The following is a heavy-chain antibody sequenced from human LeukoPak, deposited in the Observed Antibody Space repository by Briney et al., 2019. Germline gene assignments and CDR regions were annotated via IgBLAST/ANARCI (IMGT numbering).Heavy chain of an antibody. J-gene: IGHJ4*02. CDR3: ARATTVTTMFDY. Sequence: SSETLSLTCTVSGGSISSYYWSWIRQPPGKGLEWIGYIYYSGSTNYNPSLKSRVTISVDTSKNQFSLKLSSVTAADTAVYHCARATTVTTMFDYWGQGTLVTVSS. V-gene: IGHV4-59*01. D-gene: IGHD4-17*01. CDR2: IYYSGST. CDR1: GGSISSYY.